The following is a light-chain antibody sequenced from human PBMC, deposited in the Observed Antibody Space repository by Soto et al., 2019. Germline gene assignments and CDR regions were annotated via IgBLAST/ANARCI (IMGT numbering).Light chain of an antibody. V-gene: IGLV2-8*01. CDR1: SSDVGGYNY. J-gene: IGLJ2*01. CDR3: STFAGNNNLV. Sequence: QSALTQPPSASGSPGQSVTISCTGTSSDVGGYNYVSWYQQHPGKAPKLMISEVSKRPSGVPDRFSGSKSGNTASLTVSGHQAEDEADDYCSTFAGNNNLVFGGGTKLTVL. CDR2: EVS.